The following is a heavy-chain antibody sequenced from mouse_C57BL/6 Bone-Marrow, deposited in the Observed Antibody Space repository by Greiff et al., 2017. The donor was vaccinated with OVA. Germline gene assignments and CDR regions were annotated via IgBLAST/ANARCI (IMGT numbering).Heavy chain of an antibody. CDR1: GYTFTSYW. D-gene: IGHD1-1*01. Sequence: VQLQQPGAELVRPGSSVKLSCKASGYTFTSYWMHWVKQRPIQGLEWIGNIDPSDSETHYNQKFKDKATLTVDKSSSTAYMQLSSLTSEDSAVYYCARDPYYGSSYWYFDVWGTGTTVTVSS. V-gene: IGHV1-52*01. CDR3: ARDPYYGSSYWYFDV. CDR2: IDPSDSET. J-gene: IGHJ1*03.